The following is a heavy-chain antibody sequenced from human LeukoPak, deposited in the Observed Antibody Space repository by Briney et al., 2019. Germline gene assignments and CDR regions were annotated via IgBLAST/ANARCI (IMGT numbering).Heavy chain of an antibody. J-gene: IGHJ6*03. D-gene: IGHD6-19*01. CDR3: ASHRDLLAVAGTGVYYYYMDV. Sequence: ASVKVSCKASGYTFTGYYIHWVRQAPGQGLEWMGWINPHSGGTNYAQKFQGGVTMTRDTSITTAYMELSSLRSEDTAVYYCASHRDLLAVAGTGVYYYYMDVWGKGTTVTVSS. CDR1: GYTFTGYY. CDR2: INPHSGGT. V-gene: IGHV1-2*02.